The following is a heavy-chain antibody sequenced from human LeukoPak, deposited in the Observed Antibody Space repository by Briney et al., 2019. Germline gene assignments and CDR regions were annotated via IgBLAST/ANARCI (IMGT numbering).Heavy chain of an antibody. Sequence: GGSLRLSCAASGSTFSRYSMNWVRQAPGKGLEWVSSMSIISGIKYYADSVKGRFTISRDNGENSLYLQMNSLRVEDTAVYYCAREFEYRTSGAGYWGQGTLVTFSS. CDR1: GSTFSRYS. V-gene: IGHV3-21*01. J-gene: IGHJ4*02. CDR2: MSIISGIK. CDR3: AREFEYRTSGAGY. D-gene: IGHD6-6*01.